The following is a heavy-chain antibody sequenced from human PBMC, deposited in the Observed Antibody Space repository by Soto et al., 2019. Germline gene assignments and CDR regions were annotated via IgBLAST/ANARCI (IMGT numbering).Heavy chain of an antibody. Sequence: QVQLQESGPGLVKPSETLSLTCTVSGGSISSYYWSWIRQPPGKGLEWIGYIYYSGSTNYNPSPKSRVTISVDTSKNQFSLKLSSVTAADTAVYYCARQLYYYDSSGYYCYFDYWGQGTLVTVSS. D-gene: IGHD3-22*01. V-gene: IGHV4-59*08. CDR2: IYYSGST. J-gene: IGHJ4*02. CDR1: GGSISSYY. CDR3: ARQLYYYDSSGYYCYFDY.